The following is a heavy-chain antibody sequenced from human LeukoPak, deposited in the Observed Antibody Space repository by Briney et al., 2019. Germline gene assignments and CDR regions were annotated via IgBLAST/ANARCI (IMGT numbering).Heavy chain of an antibody. CDR3: AGGRWLQSDY. CDR2: INHSGST. V-gene: IGHV4-34*01. J-gene: IGHJ4*02. Sequence: SETLSLTCAVYGGSFSGYYWSWIRQPPGKGLEGIGEINHSGSTNYNPSLKSRVTISVDTSKNQFSLKLSSVTAADTAVYYCAGGRWLQSDYWGQGTLVTVSS. D-gene: IGHD5-24*01. CDR1: GGSFSGYY.